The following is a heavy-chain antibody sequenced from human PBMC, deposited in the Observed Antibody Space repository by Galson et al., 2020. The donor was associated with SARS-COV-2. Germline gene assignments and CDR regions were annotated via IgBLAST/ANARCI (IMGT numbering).Heavy chain of an antibody. CDR2: INHSGST. Sequence: SQASETLSLTCAVYGGSFSGYYWSWIRQPPGKGLEWIGEINHSGSTNYNPSLKSRVTISVDTSKNQFSLKLSSVTAADTAVYYCATRGYYGSGLRGMDVWGQGTTVTVSS. V-gene: IGHV4-34*01. CDR3: ATRGYYGSGLRGMDV. D-gene: IGHD3-10*01. CDR1: GGSFSGYY. J-gene: IGHJ6*02.